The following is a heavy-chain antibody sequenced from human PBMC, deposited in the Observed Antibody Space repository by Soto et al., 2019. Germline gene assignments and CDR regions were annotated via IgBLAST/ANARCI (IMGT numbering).Heavy chain of an antibody. V-gene: IGHV4-59*08. D-gene: IGHD3-3*01. CDR1: GGGSITSYF. CDR2: IYHSGST. J-gene: IGHJ6*03. CDR3: ARPFGSRNYEFWSGYSHYYMDV. Sequence: SETLSLTCTVAGGGSITSYFWSWIRRPPGKGLAWIGEIYHSGSTNYNPSLKSRVTISVDTSRNQFSLKLSSVTAADTAVYYCARPFGSRNYEFWSGYSHYYMDVWGKGTTVTAP.